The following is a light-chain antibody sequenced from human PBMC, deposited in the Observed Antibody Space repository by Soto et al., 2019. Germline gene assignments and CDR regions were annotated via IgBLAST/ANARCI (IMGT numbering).Light chain of an antibody. CDR3: HQYGISPPT. J-gene: IGKJ1*01. CDR1: QSVSGSD. V-gene: IGKV3-20*01. Sequence: EVVVTQSPGTLSLSPGERATLSCRASQSVSGSDLAWYQQKPGQAPRLLLSGVSNRATGTPDRFSGSGSGTDFTLTISSLEPEDFAVFYCHQYGISPPTFGPGTKVEI. CDR2: GVS.